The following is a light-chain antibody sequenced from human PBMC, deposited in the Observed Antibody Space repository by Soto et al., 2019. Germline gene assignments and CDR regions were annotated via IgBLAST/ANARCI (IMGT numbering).Light chain of an antibody. Sequence: DIQMTQSPSSLSASVGDRGTITCRASESISNHLNWYQQEPGKAPKLLINDASSLQSGGPSRFSGSGSGTDFTLTITRLEPEDFAXYYCQQYGSSGTFGQGTKVDIK. CDR2: DAS. CDR3: QQYGSSGT. CDR1: ESISNH. V-gene: IGKV1-39*01. J-gene: IGKJ1*01.